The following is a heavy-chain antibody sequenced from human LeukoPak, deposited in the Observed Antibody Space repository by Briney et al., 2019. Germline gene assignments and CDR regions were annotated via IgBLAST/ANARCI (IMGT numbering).Heavy chain of an antibody. Sequence: SQTLSLICAIAGDSISSNGAAWDWIRQSPSRGLEWLGRTYYRSQQWYSDYAPSVKGRITINADTSQNQFSLHLNSVTPEDTAVYYCGRETDFGVVTNWGQGTLVTVSS. CDR3: GRETDFGVVTN. CDR2: TYYRSQQWYS. CDR1: GDSISSNGAA. V-gene: IGHV6-1*01. J-gene: IGHJ4*02. D-gene: IGHD3-3*01.